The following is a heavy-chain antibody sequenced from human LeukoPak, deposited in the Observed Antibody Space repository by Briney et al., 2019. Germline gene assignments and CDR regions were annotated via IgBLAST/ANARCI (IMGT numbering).Heavy chain of an antibody. J-gene: IGHJ4*02. Sequence: ASVKVSCKASGYTFTGYYMHWVRQAPGQGLEWMGWINPDNGGTNYAQKFQGRVTMTRDMSISTAYMELSRLRSYDTAVYYCARDPSNSGYDYLYYFDYWGQGTLVTVSS. CDR2: INPDNGGT. V-gene: IGHV1-2*02. D-gene: IGHD5-12*01. CDR3: ARDPSNSGYDYLYYFDY. CDR1: GYTFTGYY.